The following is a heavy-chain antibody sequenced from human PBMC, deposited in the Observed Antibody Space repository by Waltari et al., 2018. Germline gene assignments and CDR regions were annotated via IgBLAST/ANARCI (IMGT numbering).Heavy chain of an antibody. Sequence: EVQLLESGGGLVQPGGSLRLSCAASGFPFSSYVMSWVRQAPGKGLEWVSLIYGGDSSTYYADSVKGRFTSSRDKSKNTLYLQMNSLRADDTAVYYCTKNREGYYASGSYFSWGQGTLVTVSS. CDR1: GFPFSSYV. CDR2: IYGGDSST. CDR3: TKNREGYYASGSYFS. J-gene: IGHJ4*02. V-gene: IGHV3-23*03. D-gene: IGHD3-10*01.